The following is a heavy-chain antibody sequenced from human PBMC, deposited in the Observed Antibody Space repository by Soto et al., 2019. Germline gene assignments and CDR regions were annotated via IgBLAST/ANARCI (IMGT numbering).Heavy chain of an antibody. CDR3: AKDHGGYCYYYGMDV. CDR1: GFTFSSYA. J-gene: IGHJ6*02. CDR2: ISGSGGST. Sequence: GGSLRLSCAASGFTFSSYAMSWVRQAPGKGLEWVSAISGSGGSTYYADSVKGRFTISRDNSKNTLYLQMNSLRAEDTAVYYCAKDHGGYCYYYGMDVWGQGTTVTVSS. D-gene: IGHD3-16*01. V-gene: IGHV3-23*01.